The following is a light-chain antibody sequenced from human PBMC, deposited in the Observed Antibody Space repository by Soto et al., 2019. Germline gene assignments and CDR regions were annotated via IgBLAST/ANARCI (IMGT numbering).Light chain of an antibody. V-gene: IGKV3-15*01. J-gene: IGKJ1*01. CDR2: GAS. CDR3: QQYNNWHTWT. CDR1: QSVYNN. Sequence: EIVMTQSPATLSVSPGERATLSCWASQSVYNNLARYQQKPGQAPRLLIYGASTRATGIPARFSGSGSGTEFTLTISSLQSEDFAVYYCQQYNNWHTWTFGHGTKVDIK.